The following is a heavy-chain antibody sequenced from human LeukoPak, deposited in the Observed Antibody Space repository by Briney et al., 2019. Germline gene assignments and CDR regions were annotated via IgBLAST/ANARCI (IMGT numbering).Heavy chain of an antibody. Sequence: GGSLRLSCAASGFTVSSNYMSWVRQAPGKGLEWVSVIYSSGSTYYADSVKGRFTISRDTSKNTPYLQMNSLRAEDTAVYYCARGPGYYGSGTYAFDIWGQGTMVTVSS. D-gene: IGHD3-10*01. J-gene: IGHJ3*02. V-gene: IGHV3-66*02. CDR3: ARGPGYYGSGTYAFDI. CDR1: GFTVSSNY. CDR2: IYSSGST.